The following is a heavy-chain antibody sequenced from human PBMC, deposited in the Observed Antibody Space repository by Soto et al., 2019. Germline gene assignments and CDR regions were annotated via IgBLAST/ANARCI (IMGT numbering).Heavy chain of an antibody. V-gene: IGHV3-33*01. CDR3: ARALFPDVDIYAMDV. CDR2: IWNDGSNK. Sequence: GGSLRLSCAASGFTFRDHAMHWVRQAPGKGREWLAIIWNDGSNKFYAGSVQGRFTISRDNSKNTVYLQMNTLSAEDTAVYYCARALFPDVDIYAMDVWGQGTTVTVSS. D-gene: IGHD5-12*01. CDR1: GFTFRDHA. J-gene: IGHJ6*02.